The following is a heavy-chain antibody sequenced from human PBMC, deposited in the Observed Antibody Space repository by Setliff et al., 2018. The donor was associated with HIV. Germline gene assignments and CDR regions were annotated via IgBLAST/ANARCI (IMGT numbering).Heavy chain of an antibody. Sequence: GGSLRLSCEASGFIFSTYGMHWVRQAPGKGLEWVAFIRSDETNKYYSDSVKGRFAISRDNAKNSLYLQMSSLRAEDTAVYYCASARIPTGGTSTSFDYYGQGTLVTVSS. CDR2: IRSDETNK. CDR1: GFIFSTYG. J-gene: IGHJ4*02. V-gene: IGHV3-30*02. D-gene: IGHD1-1*01. CDR3: ASARIPTGGTSTSFDY.